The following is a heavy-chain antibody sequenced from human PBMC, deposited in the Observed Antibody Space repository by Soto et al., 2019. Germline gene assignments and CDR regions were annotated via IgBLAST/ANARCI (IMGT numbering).Heavy chain of an antibody. CDR1: GFSLSSYW. Sequence: EVQLVESGGGLVQPGGSLRLSCAASGFSLSSYWMSWVRQAPRKGLEWVANMNQDGSESDYVGSVKGRFTFTRDNAKNSLYLQMNSLRAEDTAVYYCARLSTSAGRRDLACWGQGTLVTVSS. V-gene: IGHV3-7*01. CDR2: MNQDGSES. J-gene: IGHJ4*02. CDR3: ARLSTSAGRRDLAC.